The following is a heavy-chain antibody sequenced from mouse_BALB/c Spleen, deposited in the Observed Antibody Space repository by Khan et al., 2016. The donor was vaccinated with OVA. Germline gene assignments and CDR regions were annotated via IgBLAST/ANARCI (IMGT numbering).Heavy chain of an antibody. V-gene: IGHV3-2*02. CDR2: ISYSGST. CDR1: GYSITSGYG. Sequence: EVQLQESGPGLVKPSQSLSLTCTVTGYSITSGYGWNWIRQFPGNKLEWMGYISYSGSTKYNPSLKSRTSITRAPSKNQFFLPLNSVTTEDTATYDCARTARIKYWGQGTTLTVSS. CDR3: ARTARIKY. J-gene: IGHJ2*01. D-gene: IGHD1-2*01.